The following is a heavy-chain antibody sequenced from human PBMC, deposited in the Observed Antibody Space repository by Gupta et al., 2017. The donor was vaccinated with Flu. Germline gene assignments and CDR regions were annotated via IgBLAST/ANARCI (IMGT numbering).Heavy chain of an antibody. CDR3: ARAWGGDYWYFDL. J-gene: IGHJ2*01. CDR2: ISSSSSYI. Sequence: QLVESGGGLVKPGGSLRLSCAASGFTFSSYSMNWVRQDPGKGLEWVSSISSSSSYIYYADSVKGRFTISRDNAKNSLYLQMNSLRAEDTAVYYCARAWGGDYWYFDLWGRGTLVTVSS. CDR1: GFTFSSYS. V-gene: IGHV3-21*01. D-gene: IGHD2-21*01.